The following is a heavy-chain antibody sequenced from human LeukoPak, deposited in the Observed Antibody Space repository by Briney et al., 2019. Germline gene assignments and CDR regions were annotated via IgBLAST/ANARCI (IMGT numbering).Heavy chain of an antibody. V-gene: IGHV4-30-2*01. CDR2: IYHSGST. D-gene: IGHD2-2*01. CDR1: GGSISNGGYS. Sequence: PSETLSLTCAVSGGSISNGGYSWSWIRQPPGKGLEWIGYIYHSGSTYYNPSLKSRVTISVDRSKNQFSLKLSSVTAADTAVYYCARQEGLYCSSTSCYQGWFDPWGQGTLVTVSS. J-gene: IGHJ5*02. CDR3: ARQEGLYCSSTSCYQGWFDP.